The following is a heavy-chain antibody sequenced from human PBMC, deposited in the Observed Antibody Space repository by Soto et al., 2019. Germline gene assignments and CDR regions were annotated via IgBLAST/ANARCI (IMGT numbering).Heavy chain of an antibody. J-gene: IGHJ4*02. CDR1: GYTFTSYG. V-gene: IGHV1-18*01. CDR3: ARGYYYDSSGYYPFDY. D-gene: IGHD3-22*01. CDR2: ISAYNGNT. Sequence: ASVKVSCKASGYTFTSYGISWVRQAPGQGLEWMGWISAYNGNTNYAQKLQGRVTMTTDTSTSTAYMELRSLRSDDTAVYYCARGYYYDSSGYYPFDYWGQGTLVTVSS.